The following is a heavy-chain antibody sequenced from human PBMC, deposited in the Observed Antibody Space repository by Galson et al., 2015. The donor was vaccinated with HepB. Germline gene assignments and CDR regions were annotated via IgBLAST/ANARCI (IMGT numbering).Heavy chain of an antibody. CDR1: GYTFTGYH. V-gene: IGHV1-2*02. Sequence: SVKVSCKASGYTFTGYHMHWVRQAPGQGLEWMGWINPNSGGTNYAQKFQGRVTMTRDTSISTAYMELSRLRSDDTAVYYCASPLWFGEFIFDYWGQGTLVTVSS. CDR2: INPNSGGT. CDR3: ASPLWFGEFIFDY. J-gene: IGHJ4*02. D-gene: IGHD3-10*01.